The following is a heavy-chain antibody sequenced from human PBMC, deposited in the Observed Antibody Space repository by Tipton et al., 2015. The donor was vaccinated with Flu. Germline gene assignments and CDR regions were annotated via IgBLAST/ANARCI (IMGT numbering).Heavy chain of an antibody. CDR2: INHSGST. J-gene: IGHJ6*02. CDR1: GGSFSGYY. V-gene: IGHV4-34*01. CDR3: ARGVGIAARPGGYYYYYYGMDV. D-gene: IGHD6-6*01. Sequence: TLSLTCAVYGGSFSGYYWSWIRQPPGKGLEWIGEINHSGSTNYNPSLKSRVTISVDTSKNQFSLKLSSVTAADTAVYYCARGVGIAARPGGYYYYYYGMDVWGQGTTVTVSS.